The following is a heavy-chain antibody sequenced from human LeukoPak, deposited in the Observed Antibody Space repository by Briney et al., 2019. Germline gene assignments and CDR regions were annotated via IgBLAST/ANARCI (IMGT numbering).Heavy chain of an antibody. CDR1: GITLSNYG. Sequence: PAGSLRFSCAGSGITLSNYGMSWVRQAPGKGREWVAGISGSGGSTNYPDSVKGRFTISRDNPKNTLFLQMKSLRAEDTAVYFCAKRGVVIRVILVGFHKEAYYFDSWGQGALVTVSS. CDR2: ISGSGGST. D-gene: IGHD3-22*01. V-gene: IGHV3-23*01. J-gene: IGHJ4*02. CDR3: AKRGVVIRVILVGFHKEAYYFDS.